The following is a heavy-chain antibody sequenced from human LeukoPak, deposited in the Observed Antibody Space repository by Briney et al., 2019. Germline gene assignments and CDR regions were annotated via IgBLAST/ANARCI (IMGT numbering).Heavy chain of an antibody. V-gene: IGHV4-38-2*02. CDR1: GYSISSGYY. CDR2: IFHSGSS. Sequence: SETLSLTCTVSGYSISSGYYWGWIRQPPGKGLEWIGYIFHSGSSYYNPSLKSRVTISVDKSKNQFSLRLTSVTAADTAVYYCARELWFVNAPGSWFDPWGQGTLVTVSS. D-gene: IGHD3-10*01. CDR3: ARELWFVNAPGSWFDP. J-gene: IGHJ5*02.